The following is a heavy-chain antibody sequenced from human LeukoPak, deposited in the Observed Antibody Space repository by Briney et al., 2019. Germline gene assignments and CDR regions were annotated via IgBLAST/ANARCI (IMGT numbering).Heavy chain of an antibody. CDR3: ARLAAAGKPRDY. J-gene: IGHJ4*02. D-gene: IGHD6-13*01. V-gene: IGHV3-48*03. CDR1: GLTFNNYA. Sequence: PGGSLRLSCAASGLTFNNYAMSWVRQAPGKGLEWVSYISSSGSTIYYADSVKGRFTISRDNAKNSLYLQMNSLRAEDTAVYYCARLAAAGKPRDYWGQGTLVTVSS. CDR2: ISSSGSTI.